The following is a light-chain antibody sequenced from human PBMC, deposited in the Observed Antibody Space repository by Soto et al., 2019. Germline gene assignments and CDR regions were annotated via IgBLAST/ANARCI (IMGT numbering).Light chain of an antibody. V-gene: IGKV1D-13*01. Sequence: IQMTQSPSSLSASVGDRVTSTCQASQDISNYLNWYQQKPGKAPKLLIYDASSLESGVPSRFSGSGSGTDFTLTISSLQPEDFATYYCQQFNNYLLTFGGGTKVDIK. CDR1: QDISNY. J-gene: IGKJ4*01. CDR3: QQFNNYLLT. CDR2: DAS.